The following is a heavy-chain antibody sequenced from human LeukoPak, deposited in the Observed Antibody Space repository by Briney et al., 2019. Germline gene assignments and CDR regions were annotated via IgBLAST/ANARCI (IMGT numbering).Heavy chain of an antibody. Sequence: SQTLSLACTVSGGSLSSGGYYWSWIRQHPGTGLESIGNIYYSGSTNYDPSLKSRVTISVDTSKNQFSLKLSSVTAADTAVYYCARGVFYGDAPDLWGRGTLVTVSS. CDR3: ARGVFYGDAPDL. J-gene: IGHJ2*01. V-gene: IGHV4-31*03. D-gene: IGHD4-17*01. CDR2: IYYSGST. CDR1: GGSLSSGGYY.